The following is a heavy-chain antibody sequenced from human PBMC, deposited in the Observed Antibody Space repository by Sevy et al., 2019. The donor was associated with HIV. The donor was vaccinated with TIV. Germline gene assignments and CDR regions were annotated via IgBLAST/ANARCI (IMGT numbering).Heavy chain of an antibody. CDR1: GFNLSSYW. CDR3: AREGSGSLWYYFDY. J-gene: IGHJ4*02. CDR2: IKQDGSEK. D-gene: IGHD3-22*01. Sequence: GGSLRLSCAASGFNLSSYWMTWVRQAPGKGLEWVANIKQDGSEKYYVDSVKGRFTISRDNAKNSLYLQMNSLSAEDTAVYYCAREGSGSLWYYFDYWGQGPLVTVSS. V-gene: IGHV3-7*01.